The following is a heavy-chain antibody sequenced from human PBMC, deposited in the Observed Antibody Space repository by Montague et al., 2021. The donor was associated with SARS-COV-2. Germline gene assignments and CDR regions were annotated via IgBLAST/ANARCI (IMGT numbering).Heavy chain of an antibody. CDR1: GGSISNGDYF. CDR2: IYNSGAT. Sequence: TLSLTCTVSGGSISNGDYFWNWIRQLPGKGLEWIGYIYNSGATYYNPSLKSRVAISVDTSKNHFSLNLNSLTAADTAIYYCASASCGGDGYVFDIWGRGTMVTVSS. J-gene: IGHJ3*02. V-gene: IGHV4-31*03. D-gene: IGHD2-21*02. CDR3: ASASCGGDGYVFDI.